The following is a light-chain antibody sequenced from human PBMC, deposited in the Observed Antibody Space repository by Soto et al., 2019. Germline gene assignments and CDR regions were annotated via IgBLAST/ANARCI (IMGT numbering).Light chain of an antibody. CDR3: SSYAGSDTYV. CDR2: EVS. CDR1: SSDVGSYNC. V-gene: IGLV2-14*01. J-gene: IGLJ1*01. Sequence: QSALTQPASVSGSPGQSITISCTGTSSDVGSYNCVSWYQQHPGKVPKLMIYEVSNRPSGVSVRFSGSKSVNTASLTISGLQAEDEADYYCSSYAGSDTYVFGSGTKLTVL.